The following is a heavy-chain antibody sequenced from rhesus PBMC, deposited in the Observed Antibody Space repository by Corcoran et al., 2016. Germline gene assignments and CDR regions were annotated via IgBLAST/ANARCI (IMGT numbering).Heavy chain of an antibody. CDR2: IKNKADGGTA. J-gene: IGHJ4*01. CDR3: TRGGYSSGWPFDY. Sequence: EVQLVESGGGLVQPGGSLRLSCAAFGFTFSNYWMNWVRQPPGKGLDWVGRIKNKADGGTAAYAESVKGRFTISRDDSKNTLYLQMNSLKTEDTAVYYCTRGGYSSGWPFDYWGQGVLVTVSS. CDR1: GFTFSNYW. D-gene: IGHD6-31*01. V-gene: IGHV3-16*01.